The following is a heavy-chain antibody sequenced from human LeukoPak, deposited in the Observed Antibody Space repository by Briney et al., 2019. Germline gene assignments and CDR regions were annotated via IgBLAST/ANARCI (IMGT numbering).Heavy chain of an antibody. Sequence: GGSLRLACAASRFTFSSYWMHWVRQAPGKGLVWVSRIDTDGSTTTYADSVKGRFTISGDNAKNTRDLQMNSLRAEATAAYYCARTIGSKNDFDLWGQGTMVTVSS. CDR1: RFTFSSYW. V-gene: IGHV3-74*01. D-gene: IGHD1-26*01. J-gene: IGHJ3*01. CDR3: ARTIGSKNDFDL. CDR2: IDTDGSTT.